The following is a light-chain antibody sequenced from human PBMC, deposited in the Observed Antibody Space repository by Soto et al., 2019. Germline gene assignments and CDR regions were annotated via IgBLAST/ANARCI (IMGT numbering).Light chain of an antibody. J-gene: IGKJ2*01. Sequence: PGDRATLSCRASQNITSYLAWYQQKPGQAPRLLIYDASNRATGIPARFSGSGSGTDFTLTISSLQPEDFAVYYCQQRTIWPPMYTFGQGTKLEIK. CDR3: QQRTIWPPMYT. V-gene: IGKV3-11*01. CDR1: QNITSY. CDR2: DAS.